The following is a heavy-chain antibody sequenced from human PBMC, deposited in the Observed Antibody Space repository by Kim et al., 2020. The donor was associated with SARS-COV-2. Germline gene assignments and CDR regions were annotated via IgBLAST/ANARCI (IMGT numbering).Heavy chain of an antibody. V-gene: IGHV3-74*01. D-gene: IGHD3-10*01. J-gene: IGHJ4*01. Sequence: GGSLRLSCAASGFTFSSYWMHWVRQAPGKGLVWVAHINSDGTARHYAYSVTGRFTISSANAKNTLYLQMNRLRADDPAVYFCVREYSSGSYYNIGPGDY. CDR1: GFTFSSYW. CDR2: INSDGTAR. CDR3: VREYSSGSYYNIGPGDY.